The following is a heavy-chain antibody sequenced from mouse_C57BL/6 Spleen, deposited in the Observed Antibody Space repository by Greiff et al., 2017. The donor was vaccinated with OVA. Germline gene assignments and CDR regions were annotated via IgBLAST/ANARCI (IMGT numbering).Heavy chain of an antibody. CDR2: ISDGGSYT. Sequence: DVKLVESGGGLVKPGGSLKLSCAASGFTFSSYAMSWVRQTPEKRLEWVATISDGGSYTYYPDNVKGRFTISRDNAKNNLYLQMSHLKSEDTAMYYCARDRRYYLYYFDYWGQGTTLTVSS. CDR3: ARDRRYYLYYFDY. J-gene: IGHJ2*01. CDR1: GFTFSSYA. V-gene: IGHV5-4*01. D-gene: IGHD2-3*01.